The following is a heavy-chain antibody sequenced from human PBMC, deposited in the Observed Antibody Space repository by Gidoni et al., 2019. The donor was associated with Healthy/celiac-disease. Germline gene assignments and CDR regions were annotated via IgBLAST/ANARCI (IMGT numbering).Heavy chain of an antibody. Sequence: QVTLKASGPVLFKPTETLTLTCTVSGFSLSNAIMGVSWIRQPPGKALEWLAHIFSNDEKSYSTSLKSRLTISKDTSKSQVVLTMTNMDPVDTATYYCARSYYYDSSGYYYAAFDIWGQGTMVTVSS. CDR3: ARSYYYDSSGYYYAAFDI. D-gene: IGHD3-22*01. J-gene: IGHJ3*02. V-gene: IGHV2-26*01. CDR2: IFSNDEK. CDR1: GFSLSNAIMG.